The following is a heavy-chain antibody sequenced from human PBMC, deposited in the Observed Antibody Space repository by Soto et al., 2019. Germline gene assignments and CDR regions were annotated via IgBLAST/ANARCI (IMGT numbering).Heavy chain of an antibody. CDR1: GYSFTSYW. J-gene: IGHJ4*02. D-gene: IGHD2-2*01. V-gene: IGHV5-10-1*01. CDR2: IDPSDSYT. CDR3: ARLYCSSTSCYHFDY. Sequence: PGESLKISCKGSGYSFTSYWISWVRQMPGKGLEWMGRIDPSDSYTNYSPSFQGHVTISADKSISTAYLQWSSLRASDTAMYYCARLYCSSTSCYHFDYWGQGTLVTVSS.